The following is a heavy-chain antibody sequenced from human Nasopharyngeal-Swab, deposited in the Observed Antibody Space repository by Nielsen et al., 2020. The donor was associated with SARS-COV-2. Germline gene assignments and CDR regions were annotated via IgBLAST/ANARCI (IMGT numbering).Heavy chain of an antibody. Sequence: KVSCKGSGYSFTSYWIGWVRQMPGKGLEWMGIIYPGDSDTRYSPSFQGQVTISADKSISTAYLQWSSLKASDTAMYYCARHGVWGGGDYSYYGMDVWGQGTTVTVSS. V-gene: IGHV5-51*01. CDR2: IYPGDSDT. D-gene: IGHD3-16*01. J-gene: IGHJ6*02. CDR1: GYSFTSYW. CDR3: ARHGVWGGGDYSYYGMDV.